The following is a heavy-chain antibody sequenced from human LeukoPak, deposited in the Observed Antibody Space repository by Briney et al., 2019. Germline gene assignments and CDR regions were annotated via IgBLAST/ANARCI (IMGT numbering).Heavy chain of an antibody. V-gene: IGHV3-43*01. CDR2: ISWDGGST. J-gene: IGHJ4*02. D-gene: IGHD3-9*01. CDR3: AKDRDLRYFDWSPLDY. Sequence: GGSLRLSCAASGFTFDDYTMHWVRQASGKGLEWVSLISWDGGSTYYADSVKGRFTISRDNSKNSLYLQMNSLRTEDTALYYCAKDRDLRYFDWSPLDYWGQGTLVTVSS. CDR1: GFTFDDYT.